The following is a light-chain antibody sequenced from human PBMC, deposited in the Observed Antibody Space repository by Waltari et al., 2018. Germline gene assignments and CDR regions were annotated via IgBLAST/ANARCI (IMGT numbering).Light chain of an antibody. J-gene: IGKJ4*01. V-gene: IGKV1-39*01. CDR2: YTK. Sequence: VQVAQSPFSLASSFGNRITNTFRASQDICNYLNLYHLKAGKAPKLLIYYTKHLASRVPSRFSGCGSGIEYTLTIPGLRSDDIGNYYQHESHSYTFGGGTRLEIK. CDR3: HESHSYT. CDR1: QDICNY.